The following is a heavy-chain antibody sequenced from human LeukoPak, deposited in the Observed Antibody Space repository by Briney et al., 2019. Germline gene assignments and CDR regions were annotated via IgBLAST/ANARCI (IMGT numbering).Heavy chain of an antibody. CDR2: INPNSGGT. Sequence: ASVKVSCKASGYSFNGYYMHWVRQAPGQGLEWMGWINPNSGGTNYAQKFQGRVTMTRDMSTSTVYMELSSLRSEDTAVYYCAREFPSRTGTTTYYYYYMDVWGKGTTVTVSS. CDR3: AREFPSRTGTTTYYYYYMDV. D-gene: IGHD1-1*01. J-gene: IGHJ6*03. CDR1: GYSFNGYY. V-gene: IGHV1-2*02.